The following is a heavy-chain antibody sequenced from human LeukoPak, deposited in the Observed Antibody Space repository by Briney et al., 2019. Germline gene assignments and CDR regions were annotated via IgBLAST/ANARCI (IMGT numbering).Heavy chain of an antibody. J-gene: IGHJ4*02. CDR3: ARGTYYYGSGSKFDY. V-gene: IGHV4-30-4*01. CDR2: IYYSGST. D-gene: IGHD3-10*01. CDR1: GGSISSGDYY. Sequence: SETLSLTCTVSGGSISSGDYYWSWIRQPPGKGLEWIGYIYYSGSTYYNPSLKSRVTISVDTSKNQFSLKLSSVTAADTAVYYCARGTYYYGSGSKFDYWGQGTLVTVSS.